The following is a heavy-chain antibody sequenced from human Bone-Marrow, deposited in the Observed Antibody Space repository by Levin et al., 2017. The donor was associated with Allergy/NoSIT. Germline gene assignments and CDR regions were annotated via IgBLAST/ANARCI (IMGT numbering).Heavy chain of an antibody. CDR1: GFTFSNYW. D-gene: IGHD1-26*01. CDR3: AREGSYIDSFDF. CDR2: IKQDGSEK. Sequence: GGSLRLSCTASGFTFSNYWMSWVRQAPGKGLEWVANIKQDGSEKYYVDSVKGRFTISRDNAKNSLFLQMNSLRAEDTAVFYCAREGSYIDSFDFWGQGILVTVSS. V-gene: IGHV3-7*01. J-gene: IGHJ4*02.